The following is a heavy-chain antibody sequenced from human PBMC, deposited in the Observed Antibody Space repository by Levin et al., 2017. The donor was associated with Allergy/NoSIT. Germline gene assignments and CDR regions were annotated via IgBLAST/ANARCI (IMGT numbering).Heavy chain of an antibody. CDR2: INSDGSST. Sequence: LSLPCAASGFTFRSYWMHWVRQAPGKGLVWVSRINSDGSSTSYADSVKGRFTISRDNAKNTLYLQMNSLRAEDTAVYYCARDMEVYSYGDFDYWGQGTLVTVSS. CDR1: GFTFRSYW. J-gene: IGHJ4*02. CDR3: ARDMEVYSYGDFDY. D-gene: IGHD5-18*01. V-gene: IGHV3-74*01.